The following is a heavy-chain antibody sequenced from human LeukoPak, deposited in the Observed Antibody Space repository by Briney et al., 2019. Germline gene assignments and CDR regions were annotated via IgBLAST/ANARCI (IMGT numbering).Heavy chain of an antibody. CDR3: ARDLGAMTTVTTDSDY. D-gene: IGHD4-17*01. CDR1: GFTFSSYA. J-gene: IGHJ4*02. V-gene: IGHV3-30-3*01. Sequence: GGSLRLSCAASGFTFSSYAMHWVRQAPGKGLEWVAVISYDGSNKYYADSVKGRFTISRDNSKNTLYLQMNSLRAEDTAVYYCARDLGAMTTVTTDSDYWGQGTLVTVSS. CDR2: ISYDGSNK.